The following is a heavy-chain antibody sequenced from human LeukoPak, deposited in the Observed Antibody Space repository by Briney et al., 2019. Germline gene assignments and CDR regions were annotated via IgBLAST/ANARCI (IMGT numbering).Heavy chain of an antibody. CDR2: ISGSGGST. CDR3: AKRNSNYVLHY. D-gene: IGHD4-11*01. J-gene: IGHJ4*02. V-gene: IGHV3-23*01. Sequence: GGSLRLSCAASGFTFSSYGMHWVRQAPGKGLEWVSAISGSGGSTYYADSVKGRFTISRDNSKNTLYLQMNSLRAEDTAVYYCAKRNSNYVLHYWGQGTLVTVSS. CDR1: GFTFSSYG.